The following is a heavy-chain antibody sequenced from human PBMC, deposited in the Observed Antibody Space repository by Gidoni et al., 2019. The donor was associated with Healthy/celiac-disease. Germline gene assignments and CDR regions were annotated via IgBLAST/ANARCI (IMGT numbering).Heavy chain of an antibody. V-gene: IGHV3-48*03. D-gene: IGHD2-15*01. CDR2: ISSSGSTI. CDR3: ARGLDIVVVVAVTDWFDP. Sequence: EVQLVESGGGLVQPGGSLRLSCAASGFTFSSYEMNWVRQAPGKGLEWVSYISSSGSTIYYADSVKGRFTISRDNAKNSLYLQMNSLRAEDTAVYYCARGLDIVVVVAVTDWFDPWGQGTLVTVSS. CDR1: GFTFSSYE. J-gene: IGHJ5*02.